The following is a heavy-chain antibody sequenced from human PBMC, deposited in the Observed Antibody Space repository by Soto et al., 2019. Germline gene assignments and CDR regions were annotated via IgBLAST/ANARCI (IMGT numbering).Heavy chain of an antibody. CDR1: GFSFSSYW. D-gene: IGHD6-25*01. J-gene: IGHJ4*02. Sequence: EVQLVESGGGLVQPGGSLRLSCAASGFSFSSYWMHWVRQAPGRGLMWVSRINTDGTSTSYADSVKGRFTISRDNGKKTPYLQMNGLRAEDTAVYYSARGSGFQAGVHGYWGQGILITVSS. CDR3: ARGSGFQAGVHGY. V-gene: IGHV3-74*01. CDR2: INTDGTST.